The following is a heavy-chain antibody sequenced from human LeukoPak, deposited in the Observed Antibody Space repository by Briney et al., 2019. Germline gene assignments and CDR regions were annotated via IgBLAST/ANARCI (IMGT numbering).Heavy chain of an antibody. J-gene: IGHJ4*02. Sequence: GGSLRLSCAPSGFTFNSYAIHWVRQAPGKGLEWVALIWYDGSNKYYTDSVKGRFTIYRDSAKNTVYMQMNSLRADDRAVYYCARDYMGSTRLAGDYGGEGTLVTVSS. CDR2: IWYDGSNK. D-gene: IGHD2/OR15-2a*01. V-gene: IGHV3-33*01. CDR1: GFTFNSYA. CDR3: ARDYMGSTRLAGDY.